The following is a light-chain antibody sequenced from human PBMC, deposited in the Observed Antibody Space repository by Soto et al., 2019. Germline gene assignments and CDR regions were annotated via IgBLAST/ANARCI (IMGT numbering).Light chain of an antibody. J-gene: IGLJ2*01. Sequence: QSALTQPASVSGSPGQSITISCTGTSSDVGGDDFVSWYQQHPGKAPKLMIYDATHRSSGISDRFSGSKSGSTASLTISGLQAEDEADYYCSSYRSSSASVVFGGGTKLTVL. CDR2: DAT. V-gene: IGLV2-14*03. CDR3: SSYRSSSASVV. CDR1: SSDVGGDDF.